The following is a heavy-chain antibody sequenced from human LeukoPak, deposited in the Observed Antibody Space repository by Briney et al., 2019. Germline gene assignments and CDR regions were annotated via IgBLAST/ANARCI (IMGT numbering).Heavy chain of an antibody. D-gene: IGHD3-10*01. J-gene: IGHJ4*02. CDR2: MNPNSGNT. Sequence: ASVKVSCKASGYTFTSYDINWVRQATGQGLEWMGWMNPNSGNTGYAQKFQGRVTMTRNTSISTAYMELSSVTAADTAVYYCARVRFGELHFDYWGQGTLVTVSS. CDR3: ARVRFGELHFDY. CDR1: GYTFTSYD. V-gene: IGHV1-8*01.